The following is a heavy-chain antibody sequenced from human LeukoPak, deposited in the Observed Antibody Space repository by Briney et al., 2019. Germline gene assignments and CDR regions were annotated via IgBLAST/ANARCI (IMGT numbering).Heavy chain of an antibody. Sequence: PGGSLRLSCAASGFTFSSYAMSWVRQAPGEGLEWVSAISGSGGSTYYADSVRGRFTISRENSKNTLYLQMNSLRAEDTAVYYCAKGGVGAIIFAFDIWGQGTMVTVSS. V-gene: IGHV3-23*01. CDR1: GFTFSSYA. J-gene: IGHJ3*02. CDR2: ISGSGGST. D-gene: IGHD1-26*01. CDR3: AKGGVGAIIFAFDI.